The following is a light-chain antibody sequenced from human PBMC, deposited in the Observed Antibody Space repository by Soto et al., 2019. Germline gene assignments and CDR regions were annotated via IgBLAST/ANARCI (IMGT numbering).Light chain of an antibody. CDR2: SAS. Sequence: EIVLTQSPGTLSFSPGERATLSCRASQSVSSNYLAWYQQKPGQAPRLLIYSASSRATGIPDRFSGSGSGTDFILTISRLEPEDFAVYYGQQYGSSSWTFGQGTKVDIK. CDR3: QQYGSSSWT. J-gene: IGKJ1*01. CDR1: QSVSSNY. V-gene: IGKV3-20*01.